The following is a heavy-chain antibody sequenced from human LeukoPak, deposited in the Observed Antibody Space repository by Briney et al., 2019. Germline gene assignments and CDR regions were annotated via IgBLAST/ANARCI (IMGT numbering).Heavy chain of an antibody. CDR3: ARDPTSIAALYYYYYMDV. CDR2: INPNSGGT. V-gene: IGHV1-2*02. CDR1: GYTFTGYY. D-gene: IGHD6-6*01. Sequence: ASVKVSCKAPGYTFTGYYMHWVRQAPGQGLEWMGWINPNSGGTNYAQKFQGRVTMTRDTSISTAYMELSRLRSDDTAVYYCARDPTSIAALYYYYYMDVWGKGTTVTVSS. J-gene: IGHJ6*03.